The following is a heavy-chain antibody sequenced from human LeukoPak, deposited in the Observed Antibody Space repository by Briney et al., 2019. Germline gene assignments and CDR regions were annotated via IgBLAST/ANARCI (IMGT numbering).Heavy chain of an antibody. Sequence: PGGSLSLSCAASAFTFSGYSMNWVRQAPGKGLEWVSSISSSSSYIYYADSVKGRFTISRDNAKNSLYLQMTSLRAEDTAVYYCARASGWGSPFDYWGQGTLVTVSS. D-gene: IGHD7-27*01. CDR3: ARASGWGSPFDY. J-gene: IGHJ4*02. V-gene: IGHV3-21*01. CDR1: AFTFSGYS. CDR2: ISSSSSYI.